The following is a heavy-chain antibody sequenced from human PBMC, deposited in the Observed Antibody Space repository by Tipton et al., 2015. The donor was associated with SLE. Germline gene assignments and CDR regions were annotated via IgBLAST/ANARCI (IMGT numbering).Heavy chain of an antibody. CDR3: ARERWVRVPYFDY. D-gene: IGHD5-24*01. Sequence: TLSLTCTVSGGSISSYYWSWIRQPAGKGLEWIGRIYTSGSTNYNPPLKSRVTTSVDTSKNQFSLKLSSVTAADTAVYYCARERWVRVPYFDYWGQGTLVTVSS. CDR2: IYTSGST. V-gene: IGHV4-4*07. CDR1: GGSISSYY. J-gene: IGHJ4*02.